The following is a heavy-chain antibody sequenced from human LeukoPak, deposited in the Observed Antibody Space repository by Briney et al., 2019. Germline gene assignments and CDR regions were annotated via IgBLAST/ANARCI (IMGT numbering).Heavy chain of an antibody. CDR3: ARVVGGVTNRFDP. D-gene: IGHD2-15*01. J-gene: IGHJ5*02. Sequence: GGCLTLSRAPSALFVSSYWISCVRHPPGNGLEWVANINQAGPEKTHVDSVKGPYTISRDNAKTSLFLQMNSLRAEDTAVYFYARVVGGVTNRFDPWGQGTLVIVSS. CDR2: INQAGPEK. V-gene: IGHV3-7*03. CDR1: ALFVSSYW.